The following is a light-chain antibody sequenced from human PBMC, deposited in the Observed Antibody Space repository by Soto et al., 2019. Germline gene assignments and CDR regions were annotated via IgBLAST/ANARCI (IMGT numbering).Light chain of an antibody. J-gene: IGKJ2*01. V-gene: IGKV1-5*01. CDR2: DAS. Sequence: DIQMTQSPSTLSASVGDRVTITCRASQTISSWLAWHQQKSGRAPKLLIYDASSLEGGVPSRFSGSGSGTEFTLTISSLQADDFATYYGQQYSAYPYTFGQGTKVEI. CDR1: QTISSW. CDR3: QQYSAYPYT.